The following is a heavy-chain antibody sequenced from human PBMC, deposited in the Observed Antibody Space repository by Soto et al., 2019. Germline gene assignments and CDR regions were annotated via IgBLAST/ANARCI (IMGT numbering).Heavy chain of an antibody. CDR3: ARVLRVQDCSGGSCYAFDI. V-gene: IGHV1-69*10. Sequence: ASVKVSCKASGGTFSSYAISWVRQAPGQGLEWMGGIIPILGIANYAQKFQGRVTITADKSTSTAYMELSSLRSEDTAVYYCARVLRVQDCSGGSCYAFDIWGQGTMVTVSS. J-gene: IGHJ3*02. D-gene: IGHD2-15*01. CDR2: IIPILGIA. CDR1: GGTFSSYA.